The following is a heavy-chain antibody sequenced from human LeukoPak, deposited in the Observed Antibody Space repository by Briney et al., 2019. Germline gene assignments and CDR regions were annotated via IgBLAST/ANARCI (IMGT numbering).Heavy chain of an antibody. CDR3: ARDQVAAGYVDWFDP. J-gene: IGHJ5*02. CDR2: ISYDGSNK. D-gene: IGHD2-15*01. V-gene: IGHV3-30-3*01. CDR1: GFTFSSYA. Sequence: GGSLRLSCAASGFTFSSYAMPWVRQAPGKGLDWVAVISYDGSNKYYADSVKGRFTISRDNSKNPLYLQKDSLGAEDTAVYYCARDQVAAGYVDWFDPWGQGTLVTVSS.